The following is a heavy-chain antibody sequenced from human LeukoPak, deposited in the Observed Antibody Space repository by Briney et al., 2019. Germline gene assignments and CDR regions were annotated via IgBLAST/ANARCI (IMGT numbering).Heavy chain of an antibody. D-gene: IGHD3-16*01. J-gene: IGHJ3*02. CDR3: ARANYDSAFDI. CDR2: IGTAGDT. CDR1: GSTFSSYD. V-gene: IGHV3-13*01. Sequence: GGSLRLSCAASGSTFSSYDMHWVRQATGKGLEWVSAIGTAGDTYYPGSVKGRFTISRENAKNSLYLQMNSLRAGDTAVYYCARANYDSAFDIWGQGTMVTVSS.